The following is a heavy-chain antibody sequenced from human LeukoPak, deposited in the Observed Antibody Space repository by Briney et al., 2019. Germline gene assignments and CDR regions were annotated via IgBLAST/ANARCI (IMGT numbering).Heavy chain of an antibody. CDR3: ASPGDVFDI. J-gene: IGHJ3*02. CDR1: GFSFSSYA. V-gene: IGHV3-23*01. CDR2: ISGSGGST. Sequence: GGSLRLSCAASGFSFSSYAMSWVRQAPGKGLEWVSAISGSGGSTYYADSVKGRFTTSRDNSKNTLYLQMSSLRAEDTAVYYCASPGDVFDIWGQGTMVTVSS.